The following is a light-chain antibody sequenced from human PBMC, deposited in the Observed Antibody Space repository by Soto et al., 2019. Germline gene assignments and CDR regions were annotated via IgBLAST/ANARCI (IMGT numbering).Light chain of an antibody. J-gene: IGKJ2*01. CDR3: QQYNKWPPQYT. V-gene: IGKV3-15*01. Sequence: EIVMTQSPATLSVSPGERATLSCRASQSISSDLARYQQKPGQAPRLLIYGASTRATATPARISGSGSGTDFTLTIRSLQSEDFAVYYCQQYNKWPPQYTFGQGTKLEIK. CDR1: QSISSD. CDR2: GAS.